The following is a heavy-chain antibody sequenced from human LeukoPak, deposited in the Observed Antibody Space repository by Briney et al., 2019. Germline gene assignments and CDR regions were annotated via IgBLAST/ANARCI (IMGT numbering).Heavy chain of an antibody. V-gene: IGHV1-18*01. D-gene: IGHD6-13*01. CDR2: VSGYNGST. Sequence: ASVKVSCKASGYTFNTYGMSWVRQAPGQGLEWMGWVSGYNGSTSYAPKFQGRVTMTRNTSISTAYMELSSLRSEDTAVYYCARSRIAAAGIGFDYWGQGTLVTVSS. CDR1: GYTFNTYG. J-gene: IGHJ4*02. CDR3: ARSRIAAAGIGFDY.